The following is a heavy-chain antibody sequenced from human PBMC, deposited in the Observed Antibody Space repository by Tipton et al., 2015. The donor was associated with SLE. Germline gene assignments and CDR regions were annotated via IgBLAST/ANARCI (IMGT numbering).Heavy chain of an antibody. CDR1: GFTFSSYA. J-gene: IGHJ4*02. Sequence: SLRLSCAASGFTFSSYAMHWVRQAPGKGLEWVAVISYDGSNKYYADSVKGRFTISRDNSKNTLYLQMNSLRAEDTAVYYCAKDRGSGSYLLDYWGQGTLVTVSS. D-gene: IGHD3-16*02. CDR3: AKDRGSGSYLLDY. V-gene: IGHV3-30-3*02. CDR2: ISYDGSNK.